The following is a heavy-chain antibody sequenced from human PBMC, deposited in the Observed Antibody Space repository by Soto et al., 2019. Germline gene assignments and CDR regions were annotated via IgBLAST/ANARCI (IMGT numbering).Heavy chain of an antibody. D-gene: IGHD3-22*01. CDR3: ARGSVDTVDSSGFYEY. J-gene: IGHJ4*02. V-gene: IGHV4-34*01. CDR2: INHSGGT. CDR1: GGSFSAYY. Sequence: SETLSLTCAVYGGSFSAYYWSWIRQPPGKGLEWIGEINHSGGTSYNPSLKSRVTTSVDTSKSQFSLKLTSVTAADRAVYYCARGSVDTVDSSGFYEYWGQETPVTVSS.